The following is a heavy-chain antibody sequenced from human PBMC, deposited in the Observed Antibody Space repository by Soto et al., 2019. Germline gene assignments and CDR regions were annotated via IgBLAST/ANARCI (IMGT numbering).Heavy chain of an antibody. J-gene: IGHJ5*02. Sequence: QVQLQESGPGLVKPSGTLSLTCAVSGGSLSSTHWWSWVRQPPRKGLEWIGEIYHTGTTNYNPSLQSRVTISVDKSTNQFSLNLSSVTAADTAVYYCARDPYYYDSGDKGGFDPWGQGTLVTVSS. CDR3: ARDPYYYDSGDKGGFDP. CDR1: GGSLSSTHW. V-gene: IGHV4-4*02. D-gene: IGHD3-10*01. CDR2: IYHTGTT.